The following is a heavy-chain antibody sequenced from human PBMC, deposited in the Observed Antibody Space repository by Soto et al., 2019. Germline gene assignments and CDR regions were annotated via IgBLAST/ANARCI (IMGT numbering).Heavy chain of an antibody. CDR3: AKDIGCGNSYGLSGYYYFYMDV. CDR2: ISWNSGNI. J-gene: IGHJ6*03. Sequence: EVQLVESGGGLVQPGRSLRLSCAASGFTFDDYAMHWVRQAPGKGLEWVSGISWNSGNIDYADSVKGRFSIFRDNAKNSLYLQMNSLRVEDTAFYYCAKDIGCGNSYGLSGYYYFYMDVWGKGTTVTVSS. CDR1: GFTFDDYA. V-gene: IGHV3-9*01. D-gene: IGHD5-18*01.